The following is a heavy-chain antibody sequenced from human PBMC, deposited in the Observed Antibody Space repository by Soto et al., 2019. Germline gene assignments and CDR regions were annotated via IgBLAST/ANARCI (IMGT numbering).Heavy chain of an antibody. J-gene: IGHJ4*02. CDR2: ISAYNGDT. V-gene: IGHV1-18*01. Sequence: GASVKVSCKASGYTFTSYGISWGRQAPGQGLEWMGWISAYNGDTNYAQKLQGRVTMTTDTPTNTAYMELRSLRSDDTAVYYCARGVAAVQVVDYWGQGTLVTVSS. D-gene: IGHD6-13*01. CDR3: ARGVAAVQVVDY. CDR1: GYTFTSYG.